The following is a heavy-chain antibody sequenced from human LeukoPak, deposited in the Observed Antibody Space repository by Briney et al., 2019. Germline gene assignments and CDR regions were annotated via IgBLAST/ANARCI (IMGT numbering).Heavy chain of an antibody. CDR2: IIPIFGTA. Sequence: ASVKVSCKASGGTFSSFSISWVRQAPGQGLEWMGGIIPIFGTANYAQKFQGRVTITADESTSTAYMGLSSLRSEDTAVYYCARRPYCSGGNCHSPWGQGTLVTVSS. CDR1: GGTFSSFS. J-gene: IGHJ5*02. CDR3: ARRPYCSGGNCHSP. D-gene: IGHD2-15*01. V-gene: IGHV1-69*01.